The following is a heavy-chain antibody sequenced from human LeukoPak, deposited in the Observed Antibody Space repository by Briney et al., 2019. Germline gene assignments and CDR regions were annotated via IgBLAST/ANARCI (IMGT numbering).Heavy chain of an antibody. V-gene: IGHV3-11*01. D-gene: IGHD3-10*01. J-gene: IGHJ6*03. Sequence: PGGSLRLSCAASGFTFSDYYMSWIRQAPGKGLEWVSYISSSGSTIYYADSVTGRFTISRDNAKDSLYLQMNSLRAEDTAVYYCARGSYYYYYMDVWGKGTTVTVSS. CDR2: ISSSGSTI. CDR1: GFTFSDYY. CDR3: ARGSYYYYYMDV.